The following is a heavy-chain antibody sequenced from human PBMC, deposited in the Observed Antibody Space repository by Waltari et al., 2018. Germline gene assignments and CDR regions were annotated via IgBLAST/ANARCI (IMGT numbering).Heavy chain of an antibody. Sequence: QVQLQESGPGLVKPSQTLSLTCTVSGGSISSGGYYWSWLRQHPGKGLEWIGYIYYSGSTYYNPSLKSRVTISVDTSKNQFSLKLSSVTAADTAVYYCARAPSKGLLRHAFDIWGQGTMVTVSS. V-gene: IGHV4-31*03. CDR1: GGSISSGGYY. J-gene: IGHJ3*02. CDR2: IYYSGST. D-gene: IGHD3-10*01. CDR3: ARAPSKGLLRHAFDI.